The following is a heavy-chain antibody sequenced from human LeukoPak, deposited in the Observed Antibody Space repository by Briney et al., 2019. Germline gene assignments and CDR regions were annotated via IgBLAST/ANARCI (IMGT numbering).Heavy chain of an antibody. CDR1: GFTFSNYA. Sequence: GGSLRLSCAASGFTFSNYAMYWVRQAPGKGLEWVSAVSGRDDSTYYADSVKGRFTISRDTSKNTLYLQMNSLRAEDTAVYYCAKWGDYDILTGYYDPDYWGQGTLVTVSS. CDR3: AKWGDYDILTGYYDPDY. V-gene: IGHV3-23*01. J-gene: IGHJ4*02. D-gene: IGHD3-9*01. CDR2: VSGRDDST.